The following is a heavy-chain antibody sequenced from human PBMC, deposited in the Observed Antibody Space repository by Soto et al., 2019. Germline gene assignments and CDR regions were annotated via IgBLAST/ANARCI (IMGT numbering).Heavy chain of an antibody. CDR3: ARDGAMVRGVIIYYYYYGMDV. CDR2: IYTSGST. Sequence: SETLSLTCTVSGGSISSYYWSWIRQPAGKGLEWIGRIYTSGSTNYNPSLKSRVTMSVDTSKNQFSLKLSSVTAADTAVYYCARDGAMVRGVIIYYYYYGMDVWGQGTTVTVS. D-gene: IGHD3-10*01. J-gene: IGHJ6*02. CDR1: GGSISSYY. V-gene: IGHV4-4*07.